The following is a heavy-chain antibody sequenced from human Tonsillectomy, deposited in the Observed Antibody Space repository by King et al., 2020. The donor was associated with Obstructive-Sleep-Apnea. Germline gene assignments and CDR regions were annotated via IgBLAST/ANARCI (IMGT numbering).Heavy chain of an antibody. CDR1: GFTFSNYA. J-gene: IGHJ4*02. D-gene: IGHD3-3*01. CDR2: SSGRCCST. V-gene: IGHV3-23*04. Sequence: VQLVESGGGLVQPGGSPRLSCAAAGFTFSNYAMSWGRQAPGKVLEWFSASSGRCCSTYYADSVKDRFTISRDNSKNSLSLQMNNVRAEDTALYYCAKVSYYDFWSGYPCSFDYWGQGTLVTVSS. CDR3: AKVSYYDFWSGYPCSFDY.